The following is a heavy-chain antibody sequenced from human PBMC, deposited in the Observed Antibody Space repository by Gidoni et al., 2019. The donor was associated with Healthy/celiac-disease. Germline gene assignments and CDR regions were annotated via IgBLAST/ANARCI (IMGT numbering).Heavy chain of an antibody. CDR2: ISYDGSNK. Sequence: QVQLVESGGGVVQPGRSLRLSCAASGFTFSSYGMHWVRQAPGKGLEWVAVISYDGSNKYYADSVKGRFTISRDNSKNTLYLQMNSLRAEDTAVYYCAKDRHIVVVTSSTGYFDLWGRGTLVTVSS. CDR3: AKDRHIVVVTSSTGYFDL. D-gene: IGHD2-21*02. CDR1: GFTFSSYG. J-gene: IGHJ2*01. V-gene: IGHV3-30*18.